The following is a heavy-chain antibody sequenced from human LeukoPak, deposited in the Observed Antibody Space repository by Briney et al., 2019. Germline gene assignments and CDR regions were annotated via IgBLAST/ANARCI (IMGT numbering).Heavy chain of an antibody. CDR2: ISAYNGNT. D-gene: IGHD2-2*01. Sequence: ASVKVSCKASGYTFTSYGISWVRQAPGQGLEWMGWISAYNGNTNYAQKFQGRVTITADESTSTAYMELSSLRSEDTAVYYCARGGSDQNNWFDPWGQGTLVTVSS. J-gene: IGHJ5*02. CDR3: ARGGSDQNNWFDP. CDR1: GYTFTSYG. V-gene: IGHV1-18*01.